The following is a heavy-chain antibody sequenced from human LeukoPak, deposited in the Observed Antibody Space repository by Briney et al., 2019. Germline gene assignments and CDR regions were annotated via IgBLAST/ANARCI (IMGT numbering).Heavy chain of an antibody. CDR2: I. D-gene: IGHD1-26*01. V-gene: IGHV3-48*03. Sequence: GGSLRLSCAASGFTFSSYEMNWVRQAPGKGLEWVSYIDSVKGRFTISRDNARNSLYLQMNSLRAEDTAVYYCARDKIVGATHFDYWGQGTLVTVSS. J-gene: IGHJ4*02. CDR3: ARDKIVGATHFDY. CDR1: GFTFSSYE.